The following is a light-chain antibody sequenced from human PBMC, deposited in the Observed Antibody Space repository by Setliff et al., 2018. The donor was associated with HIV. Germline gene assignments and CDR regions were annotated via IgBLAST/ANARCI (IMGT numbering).Light chain of an antibody. CDR3: CSYAGSYSFFV. CDR2: DIV. Sequence: SALTQPASVSGSPGQSITISCTGTGSDVATSKYVSWYQQHPGKAPKLIIYDIVTRPSGVSNRFPGSKSGGTASLTISGLQAEDEADYYCCSYAGSYSFFVFGSGTKVTVL. V-gene: IGLV2-14*03. CDR1: GSDVATSKY. J-gene: IGLJ1*01.